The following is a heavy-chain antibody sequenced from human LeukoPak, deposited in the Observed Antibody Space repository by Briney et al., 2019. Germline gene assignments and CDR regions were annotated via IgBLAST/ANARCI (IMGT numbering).Heavy chain of an antibody. J-gene: IGHJ6*03. CDR1: GYTFTGYY. D-gene: IGHD6-13*01. CDR3: ASNQQQLYYYYYMDV. V-gene: IGHV1-2*02. CDR2: INPNSGGT. Sequence: GASVKVSCKASGYTFTGYYMHWVRQAPGQGLEWMGWINPNSGGTNYAQKFQGRVTMTRDTSISTAYMELSRLRSDDTAVYYCASNQQQLYYYYYMDVWGKGTTVTVSS.